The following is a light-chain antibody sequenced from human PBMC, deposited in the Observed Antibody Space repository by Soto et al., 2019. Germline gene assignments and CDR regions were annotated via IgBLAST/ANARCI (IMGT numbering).Light chain of an antibody. V-gene: IGKV3-20*01. CDR3: QHYDSSPT. CDR2: GAS. Sequence: EIVLTQSPGTLSLSPGERATLSCRASQSVSSSYLAWYQQKPGQAPRLLIYGASTRATGIPDRFSGGGSWTDFILTISRLEPEDFAVYSCQHYDSSPTFGGGTRLEIK. CDR1: QSVSSSY. J-gene: IGKJ5*01.